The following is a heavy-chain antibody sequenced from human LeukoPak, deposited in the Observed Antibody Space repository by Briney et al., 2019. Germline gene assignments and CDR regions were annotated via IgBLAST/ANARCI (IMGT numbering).Heavy chain of an antibody. D-gene: IGHD3-10*01. J-gene: IGHJ6*02. CDR2: IIPIFGTA. V-gene: IGHV1-69*01. Sequence: SVKVSFKASGGTFSSYAISWVRQAPGQGLEWMGGIIPIFGTANYAQKFQGRVTITADESTSTAYMELSSLRSEDTAVYYCARGVVRGVILVDHYYYYYGMDVWGQGTTVTVSS. CDR1: GGTFSSYA. CDR3: ARGVVRGVILVDHYYYYYGMDV.